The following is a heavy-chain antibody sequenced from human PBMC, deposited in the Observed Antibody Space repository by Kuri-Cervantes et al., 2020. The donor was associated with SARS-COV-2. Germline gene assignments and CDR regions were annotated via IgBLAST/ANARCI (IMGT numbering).Heavy chain of an antibody. V-gene: IGHV4-30-4*08. CDR2: IYYSGST. D-gene: IGHD3-22*01. Sequence: SETLSLTCTVSGGSLSSGDYYWTWVRQPPGKGLEWIGNIYYSGSTYYNPSLKSRVTISVDTSKNQFSLKLSSVTAADTAVYYCATEGYSIIIWAFAHWGQGTKVTVSS. J-gene: IGHJ3*01. CDR1: GGSLSSGDYY. CDR3: ATEGYSIIIWAFAH.